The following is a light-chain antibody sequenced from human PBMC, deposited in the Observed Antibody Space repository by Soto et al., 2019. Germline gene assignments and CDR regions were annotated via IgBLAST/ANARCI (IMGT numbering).Light chain of an antibody. J-gene: IGKJ1*01. CDR3: QQRYNWPWT. CDR2: DAS. V-gene: IGKV3-11*01. Sequence: EIMLTQSPATVSLSPGERATLSCRASQSVSRFLAWYQQKPGQAPRLLIFDASNRATDIPPRFSGSGSGTDFTLTISALEPEDLAVYYCQQRYNWPWTFGQGTKVDIK. CDR1: QSVSRF.